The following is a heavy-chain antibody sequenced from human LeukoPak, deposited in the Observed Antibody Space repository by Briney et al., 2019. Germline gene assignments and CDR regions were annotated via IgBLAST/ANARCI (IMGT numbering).Heavy chain of an antibody. Sequence: GGSLRLTCAVSGITVSKYWMHWVRQVPGKGLVWVSRIHSDGSTTDYADSVKGRFTITRDSAKNTLYLEMNSLRVEDTAVYYCTRDANHYGGMDVWGQGTTVTVSS. V-gene: IGHV3-74*01. CDR2: IHSDGSTT. J-gene: IGHJ6*02. CDR3: TRDANHYGGMDV. CDR1: GITVSKYW.